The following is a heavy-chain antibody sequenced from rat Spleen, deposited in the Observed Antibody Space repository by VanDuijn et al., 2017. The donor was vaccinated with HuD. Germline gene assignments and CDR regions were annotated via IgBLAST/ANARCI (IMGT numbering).Heavy chain of an antibody. CDR1: GFTFSDYN. CDR3: ARQTTRVSSPYWYFDF. Sequence: EVQLVESGGGLVRPGGSLKLSCSVSGFTFSDYNMAWVRQAPKKGLEWVATISYDGSSTYYRDSVKGLFTISRDNAKSTLYLQMDSLRSEDTATYYCARQTTRVSSPYWYFDFWGPGTMVTVSS. V-gene: IGHV5-7*01. CDR2: ISYDGSST. J-gene: IGHJ1*01. D-gene: IGHD1-4*01.